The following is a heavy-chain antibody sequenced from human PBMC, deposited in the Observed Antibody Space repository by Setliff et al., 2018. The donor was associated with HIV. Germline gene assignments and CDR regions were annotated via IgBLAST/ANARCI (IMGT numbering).Heavy chain of an antibody. CDR1: GFTLSIYE. Sequence: PGGSLRLSCAASGFTLSIYEMNWVRQGPGRGLEWVSYISSSDSTIFYADSVKGRFTISRDNAKNSLYLQLNSLRAEDTAFYYCARGWFDSWGQGTLVTVSS. CDR3: ARGWFDS. V-gene: IGHV3-48*03. CDR2: ISSSDSTI. J-gene: IGHJ5*01.